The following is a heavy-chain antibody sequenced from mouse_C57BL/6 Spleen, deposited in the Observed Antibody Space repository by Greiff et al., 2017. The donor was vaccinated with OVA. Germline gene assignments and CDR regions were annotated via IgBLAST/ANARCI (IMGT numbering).Heavy chain of an antibody. V-gene: IGHV1-18*01. CDR3: ARDYGSSATYYAMDY. J-gene: IGHJ4*01. CDR2: INPNNGGT. D-gene: IGHD1-1*01. CDR1: GYTFTDYN. Sequence: EVQLQQSGPELVKPGASVKIPCKASGYTFTDYNMDWVKQSHGKSLEWIGDINPNNGGTIYNQKFKGKATLTVDKSSSTAYMELRSLTSEDTAVYYCARDYGSSATYYAMDYWGQGTSVTVSS.